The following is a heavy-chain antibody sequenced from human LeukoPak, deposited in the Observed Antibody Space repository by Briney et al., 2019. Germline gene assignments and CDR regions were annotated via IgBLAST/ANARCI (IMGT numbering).Heavy chain of an antibody. V-gene: IGHV4-59*11. CDR3: ARVLAIFGLDTTDFYMDV. CDR2: TSGSI. J-gene: IGHJ6*03. CDR1: GASISSHY. Sequence: NPSETLSLTCAVSGASISSHYWSWIRQPPGKRLEWIGYTSGSISDNPSLKSRVAVSVDPSQNQVSLSLTSVTAADTAVYYCARVLAIFGLDTTDFYMDVWGKGTTVTVSS. D-gene: IGHD3/OR15-3a*01.